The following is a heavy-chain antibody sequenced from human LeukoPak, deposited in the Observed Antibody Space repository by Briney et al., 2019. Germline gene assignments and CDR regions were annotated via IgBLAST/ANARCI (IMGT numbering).Heavy chain of an antibody. D-gene: IGHD1-26*01. J-gene: IGHJ6*02. Sequence: SETLSLTCAVYGGSFSGYYWSWIRQPPGEGLEWIGEINHSGSTNYNPSLKSRVTISVDTSKNQFSLKLSSVTAADTAVYYCARAGGSYFYYYYYGMDVWGQGTTVTVSS. CDR3: ARAGGSYFYYYYYGMDV. CDR1: GGSFSGYY. V-gene: IGHV4-34*01. CDR2: INHSGST.